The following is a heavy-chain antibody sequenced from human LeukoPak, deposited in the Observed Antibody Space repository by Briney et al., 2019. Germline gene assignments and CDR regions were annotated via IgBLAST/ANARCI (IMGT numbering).Heavy chain of an antibody. J-gene: IGHJ4*02. CDR3: ATHTTPGITMVRGVYFDY. V-gene: IGHV3-30-3*01. CDR2: ISYDGSNK. Sequence: QPGGSLRLSCAASGFTFSSYAMSWVRQAPGKGLEWLAVISYDGSNKYYADSVKGRFTISRDNSKNTLYLQMNSLRAEDTAVYYCATHTTPGITMVRGVYFDYWGRGTLVTVSS. D-gene: IGHD3-10*01. CDR1: GFTFSSYA.